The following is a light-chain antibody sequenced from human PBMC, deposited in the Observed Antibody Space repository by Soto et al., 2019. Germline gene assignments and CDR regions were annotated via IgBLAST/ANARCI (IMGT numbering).Light chain of an antibody. Sequence: DIVMTQSPDSLAVSLGERATINCKSSQNVLYSSNNKDFLAWYQQKPGQPPKLLIYWASTRESGVPDRFSASGAGTDFTLTISSLQAEDVAVYYCQQYGSSPLYTFGQGTKLEIK. CDR1: QNVLYSSNNKDF. CDR2: WAS. CDR3: QQYGSSPLYT. J-gene: IGKJ2*01. V-gene: IGKV4-1*01.